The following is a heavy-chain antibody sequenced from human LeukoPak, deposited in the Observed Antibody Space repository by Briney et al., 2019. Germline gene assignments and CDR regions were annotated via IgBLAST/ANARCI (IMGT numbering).Heavy chain of an antibody. V-gene: IGHV1-3*01. CDR3: ARDGGGCSGGSCYIWFDP. D-gene: IGHD2-15*01. Sequence: ASVNVSCKASGYTFTSYAMLWGPQAPGQRLEWMGWLNAGNGNTKYSQKFQGRVTITRDTSASTAYMELSSLRSEDTAVYYCARDGGGCSGGSCYIWFDPWGQGTLVTVSS. CDR1: GYTFTSYA. CDR2: LNAGNGNT. J-gene: IGHJ5*02.